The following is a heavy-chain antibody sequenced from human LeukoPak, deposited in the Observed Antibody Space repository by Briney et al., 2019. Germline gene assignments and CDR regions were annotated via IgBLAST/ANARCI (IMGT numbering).Heavy chain of an antibody. CDR2: IRQDGSSI. J-gene: IGHJ4*02. CDR1: GFTFSDHW. CDR3: ARAVDLADY. V-gene: IGHV3-7*01. Sequence: GGSLKLSCAASGFTFSDHWMSWVRQAPGKGLEWVANIRQDGSSIFYADSVKGRFTISRDNAKNSVFLQMDNLTPDDTAVYYCARAVDLADYWGQGTLVTVSS.